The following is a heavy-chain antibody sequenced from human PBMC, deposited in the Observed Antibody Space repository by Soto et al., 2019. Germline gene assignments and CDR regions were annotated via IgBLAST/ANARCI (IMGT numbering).Heavy chain of an antibody. V-gene: IGHV3-15*01. CDR1: GFTFNYAW. CDR3: VTDGGYTFGYWFDP. Sequence: EVQLVESGGGLVEPGGSLRLSCAASGFTFNYAWMSWVRQAPGRGLEWFGRIKDKTEGVTIDYAAPVKGRFTISRDDSKNTVYLQMNSLKTEDTAVYYCVTDGGYTFGYWFDPWGQGTLVTVSS. CDR2: IKDKTEGVTI. D-gene: IGHD5-18*01. J-gene: IGHJ5*02.